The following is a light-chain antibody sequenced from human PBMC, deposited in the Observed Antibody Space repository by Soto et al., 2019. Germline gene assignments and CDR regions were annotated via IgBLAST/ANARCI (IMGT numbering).Light chain of an antibody. Sequence: QSVLTQPASVSGSPGQSITISCTGTSSDDGSYNLVSWNQQHPGKAPKHVIYEDSKQPSGDSNHFSGYKSSNTDSLTIYGLQAEDEADYYCCSYATRSYVFGTGTKVTVL. CDR3: CSYATRSYV. J-gene: IGLJ1*01. CDR2: EDS. V-gene: IGLV2-23*01. CDR1: SSDDGSYNL.